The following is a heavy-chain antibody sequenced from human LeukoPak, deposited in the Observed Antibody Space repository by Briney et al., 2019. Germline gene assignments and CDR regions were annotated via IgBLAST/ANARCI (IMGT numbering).Heavy chain of an antibody. CDR1: GFTFSSYA. CDR3: AKDRDYYLVGFFDY. CDR2: ISGSGVTT. Sequence: GGSLRLSCAASGFTFSSYAMSWVRQAPGKGLEWVSAISGSGVTTYYADSVKGRFTISRDNSKNTLHLQMNSLRAEDTALYYCAKDRDYYLVGFFDYWGQGTLVTVSS. D-gene: IGHD3-10*01. V-gene: IGHV3-23*01. J-gene: IGHJ4*02.